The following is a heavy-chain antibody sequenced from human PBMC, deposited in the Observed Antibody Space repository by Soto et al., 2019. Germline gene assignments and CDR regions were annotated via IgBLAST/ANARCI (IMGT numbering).Heavy chain of an antibody. CDR1: GFTFSNYA. V-gene: IGHV3-30*18. CDR2: IASDGKEK. J-gene: IGHJ4*02. CDR3: AKDGAIAAADYFFDY. D-gene: IGHD6-13*01. Sequence: QVQLVESGGGAVQPGRSLKLSCAASGFTFSNYAIHWVRQAPGKGLEWVAVIASDGKEKRYADSVQGRFTISSDYSKKMVYLQMNSLTGDATALYYCAKDGAIAAADYFFDYWGQGSLVTVAS.